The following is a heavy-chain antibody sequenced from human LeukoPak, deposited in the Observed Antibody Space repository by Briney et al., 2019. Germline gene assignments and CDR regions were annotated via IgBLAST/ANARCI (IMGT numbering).Heavy chain of an antibody. V-gene: IGHV4-59*01. J-gene: IGHJ4*02. CDR1: GGSFSGYY. D-gene: IGHD6-19*01. Sequence: PSETLSLTCAAYGGSFSGYYWSWIRQPPGKGLEWIGYIYYSGSTNYNPSLKSRVTISVDTSKNQFSLKLSSVTAADTAVYYCARGGWYYFYWGQGTLVTVSS. CDR2: IYYSGST. CDR3: ARGGWYYFY.